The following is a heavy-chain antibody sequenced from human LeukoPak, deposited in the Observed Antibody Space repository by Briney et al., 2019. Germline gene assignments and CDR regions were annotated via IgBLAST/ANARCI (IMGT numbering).Heavy chain of an antibody. CDR2: IYTSGST. CDR1: GGSISSYY. Sequence: SETLSLTCTVSGGSISSYYWSWIRQPAGKGLEWIGRIYTSGSTNYNPSLKSRVTMSVDTSKNQFSLKLSSVTAADTAVYYCARDQFDASQAGSGVAKTYYYYYYMDVWGKATTVTVSS. V-gene: IGHV4-4*07. CDR3: ARDQFDASQAGSGVAKTYYYYYYMDV. D-gene: IGHD3-10*01. J-gene: IGHJ6*03.